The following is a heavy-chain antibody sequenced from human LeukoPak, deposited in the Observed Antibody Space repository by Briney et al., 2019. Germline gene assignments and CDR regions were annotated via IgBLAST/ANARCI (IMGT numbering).Heavy chain of an antibody. V-gene: IGHV3-7*03. CDR3: ARERWPKYYFDY. D-gene: IGHD2-15*01. CDR1: RFTLSSYL. J-gene: IGHJ4*02. CDR2: IKQVGREK. Sequence: GGSLRHSCAPPRFTLSSYLMSSVCPAPRKGRWWVANIKQVGREKYYVDSLKGPYTISRHHANNSLYLQMNRLRAENTGVYYCARERWPKYYFDYWGQGTLVTVSS.